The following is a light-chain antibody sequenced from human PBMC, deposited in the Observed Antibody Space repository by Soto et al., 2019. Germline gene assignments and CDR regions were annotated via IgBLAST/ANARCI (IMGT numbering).Light chain of an antibody. J-gene: IGKJ5*01. CDR1: QNIDNY. CDR2: AAS. Sequence: DIQMTQSPSSLSASVGGRVTITCRASQNIDNYLNWYQQKPGKAPKLLIYAASNLQSGVPSRFSGSGSGTDFTFTVSSLQPEDFATYYCQQSYSSPITFGQGTRLEIK. V-gene: IGKV1-39*01. CDR3: QQSYSSPIT.